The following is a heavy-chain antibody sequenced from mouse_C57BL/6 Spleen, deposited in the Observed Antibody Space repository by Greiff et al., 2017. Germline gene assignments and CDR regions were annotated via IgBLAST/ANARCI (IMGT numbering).Heavy chain of an antibody. CDR3: ASTYSNVFAY. Sequence: EVQLVESGGGLVKPGGSLKLSCAASGFTFSSYAMSWVRQTPEKRLEWVATISDGGSYTYYPDNVKGRFTISRDNAKNNLYLQMSHLKSEDTAMYYCASTYSNVFAYWGQGTLVTVSA. CDR1: GFTFSSYA. D-gene: IGHD2-5*01. J-gene: IGHJ3*01. V-gene: IGHV5-4*01. CDR2: ISDGGSYT.